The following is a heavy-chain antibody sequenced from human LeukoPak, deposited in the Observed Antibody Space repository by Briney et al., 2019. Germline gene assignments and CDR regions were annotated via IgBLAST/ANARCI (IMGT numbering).Heavy chain of an antibody. CDR1: GYTFTTYW. V-gene: IGHV5-51*01. CDR2: IYPDDSDA. CDR3: GTPTLGTIGEYLFDY. D-gene: IGHD1-7*01. J-gene: IGHJ4*02. Sequence: KTGGSLRLSCKGSGYTFTTYWIGWERQLPGKGLEWMGIIYPDDSDARYSPSFQGQVTISADKSISTAYLQWSTLKASDTAMYYCGTPTLGTIGEYLFDYWGQGTLVTVSS.